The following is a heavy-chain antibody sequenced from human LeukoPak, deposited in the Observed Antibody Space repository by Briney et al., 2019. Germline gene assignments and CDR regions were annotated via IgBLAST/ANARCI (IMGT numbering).Heavy chain of an antibody. Sequence: GGSLRLSCAASGFTFDDYGMSWVRQVPGKGLEWVSGINWNGGSTAYADSVKGRFTISRDNAKNSLYLQMNSLRAEDTAVYYCARVRYYYDGSGYETCTYDYWGQGTLVTVSS. D-gene: IGHD3-22*01. V-gene: IGHV3-20*04. J-gene: IGHJ4*02. CDR1: GFTFDDYG. CDR2: INWNGGST. CDR3: ARVRYYYDGSGYETCTYDY.